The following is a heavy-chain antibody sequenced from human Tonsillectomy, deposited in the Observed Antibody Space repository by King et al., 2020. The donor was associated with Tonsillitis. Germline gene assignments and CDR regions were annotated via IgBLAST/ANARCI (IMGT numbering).Heavy chain of an antibody. CDR1: GFIFSSYW. D-gene: IGHD2-2*01. V-gene: IGHV3-74*01. CDR2: INSDGSST. Sequence: VQLVESGGGLVQPGGSLRLSCAASGFIFSSYWMHWVRHAPGKGLVWDSRINSDGSSTSYADSVKGRFTISRDNAKNTLYMQVNSLRAEDTAVYYCARAPSSSYRRFWYQDREENAFDIWGQGTMVTVSS. J-gene: IGHJ3*02. CDR3: ARAPSSSYRRFWYQDREENAFDI.